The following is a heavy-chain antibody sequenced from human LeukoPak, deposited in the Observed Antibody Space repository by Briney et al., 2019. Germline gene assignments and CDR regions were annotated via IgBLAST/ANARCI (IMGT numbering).Heavy chain of an antibody. CDR2: INPSGGST. Sequence: GASVKVSCKASGYTFTSYYMHWVRQAPGQGPEWMGIINPSGGSTSYAQEFQGRVTMTRDTSTSTVYMELSSLRSEDTAVYYCARDQRATALDIWGQGTMVTVSS. V-gene: IGHV1-46*01. J-gene: IGHJ3*02. CDR3: ARDQRATALDI. CDR1: GYTFTSYY.